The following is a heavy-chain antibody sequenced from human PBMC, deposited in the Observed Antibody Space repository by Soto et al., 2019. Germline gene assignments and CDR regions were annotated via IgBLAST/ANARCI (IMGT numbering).Heavy chain of an antibody. CDR1: GFAFSTSA. V-gene: IGHV1-58*03. CDR3: AAPTRSPHYYYGMDV. Sequence: QTQLLQSGPEVKKPGTSVKVSCRASGFAFSTSAVQWVRQARGQRLEWIGWIVVGTADTNYAQKFQERVTITTDSSTNTAYLELGSLRFDDTAVYYCAAPTRSPHYYYGMDVWGQGTTVTVSS. J-gene: IGHJ6*02. CDR2: IVVGTADT.